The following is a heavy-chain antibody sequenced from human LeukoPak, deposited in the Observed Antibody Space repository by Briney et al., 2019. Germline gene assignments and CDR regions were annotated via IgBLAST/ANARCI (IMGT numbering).Heavy chain of an antibody. V-gene: IGHV1-69*06. Sequence: SVKASCKASGGTFSSYAISWVRQAPGQGLEWMGGIIPIFGTANYAQKFQGRVTITADKSTSTAYMELSSLRSEDTAVYYCARDRVGDGYNLRYFDYWGQGTLVTVSS. CDR3: ARDRVGDGYNLRYFDY. J-gene: IGHJ4*02. CDR2: IIPIFGTA. D-gene: IGHD5-24*01. CDR1: GGTFSSYA.